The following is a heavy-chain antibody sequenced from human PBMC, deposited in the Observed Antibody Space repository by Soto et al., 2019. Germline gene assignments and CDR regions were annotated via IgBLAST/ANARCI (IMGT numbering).Heavy chain of an antibody. CDR3: AREGDDYCSGTRCVHCYGLDV. J-gene: IGHJ6*02. CDR2: IEYNAKNR. CDR1: GFTFNSYG. Sequence: QVQLVESGGGVVQPGTSLRLSCTASGFTFNSYGIHWVRQAPGKGLEWLALIEYNAKNRFYADSVKGRFSISRDNSRNTVYLQVNGLRAEDTAVYYCAREGDDYCSGTRCVHCYGLDVWGQGTTVIVSS. D-gene: IGHD2-15*01. V-gene: IGHV3-33*05.